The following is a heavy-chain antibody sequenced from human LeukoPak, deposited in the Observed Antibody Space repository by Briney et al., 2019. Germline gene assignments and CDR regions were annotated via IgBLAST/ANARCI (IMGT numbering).Heavy chain of an antibody. CDR3: ARDLQYYYGSGSYWYFQH. J-gene: IGHJ1*01. V-gene: IGHV1-18*04. D-gene: IGHD3-10*01. CDR2: ISAYNGNT. CDR1: GYTFTSYG. Sequence: ASVKVSCKASGYTFTSYGISWVRQAPGQGLEWMGWISAYNGNTNYAQKLQGRVTMTTDTSTSTAYMELRSLRSDGTAVYYCARDLQYYYGSGSYWYFQHWGQGTLVTVSS.